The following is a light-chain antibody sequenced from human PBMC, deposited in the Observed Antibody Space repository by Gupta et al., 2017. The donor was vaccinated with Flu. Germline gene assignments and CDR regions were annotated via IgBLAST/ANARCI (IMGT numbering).Light chain of an antibody. CDR2: REN. Sequence: ALGQTARITCGRNNIDKKNVHWYQRKAGQAPVLIIYRENNRPSGIPERFAGSNSGNTATLTISRAQAGDEADYYCQVWDISTAVFGGGTKLTVL. J-gene: IGLJ3*02. CDR1: NIDKKN. CDR3: QVWDISTAV. V-gene: IGLV3-9*01.